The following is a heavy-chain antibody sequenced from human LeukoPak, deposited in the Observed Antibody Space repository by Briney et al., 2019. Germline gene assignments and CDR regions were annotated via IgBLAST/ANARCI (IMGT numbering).Heavy chain of an antibody. Sequence: SETLSLTCTVSGGSISSSSYYWGWIRQPPGTGLEWIGSIYYSGSTYYSPSLKSRVTISVDTSKNQFSLKLSSVTAADTAVYYCARHLGSMFGVLILPNYFDYWGQGTLVTVSS. J-gene: IGHJ4*02. D-gene: IGHD3-3*01. CDR1: GGSISSSSYY. CDR3: ARHLGSMFGVLILPNYFDY. CDR2: IYYSGST. V-gene: IGHV4-39*01.